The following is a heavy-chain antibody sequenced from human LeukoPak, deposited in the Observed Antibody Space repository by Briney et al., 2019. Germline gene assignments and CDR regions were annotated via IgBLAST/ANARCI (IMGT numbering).Heavy chain of an antibody. V-gene: IGHV4-38-2*02. CDR1: GYSISSGYY. CDR2: IYHSGST. D-gene: IGHD6-19*01. J-gene: IGHJ4*02. Sequence: SETLSLTCTVSGYSISSGYYWGWIRQPPGKGLEWIGSIYHSGSTYYNTSLKSRVTISVDTSKNQFSLKLSSVTAADTAVYYCARFRVAGTRFFDYWGQGTLVTVSS. CDR3: ARFRVAGTRFFDY.